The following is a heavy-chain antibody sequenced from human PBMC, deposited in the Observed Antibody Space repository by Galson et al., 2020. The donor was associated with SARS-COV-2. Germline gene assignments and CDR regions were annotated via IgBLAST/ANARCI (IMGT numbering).Heavy chain of an antibody. J-gene: IGHJ5*01. D-gene: IGHD6-13*01. V-gene: IGHV3-48*04. CDR1: GFSLVDYN. CDR2: ISSLSSTL. Sequence: GGSLRLSCAASGFSLVDYNMNWVRQAPGKGLEWVSYISSLSSTLYYADSVRGRFTISRDNAKNSMYLQMSSLRADDTGVYYCARDRNSGNCYDSWGQGNLVTVYS. CDR3: ARDRNSGNCYDS.